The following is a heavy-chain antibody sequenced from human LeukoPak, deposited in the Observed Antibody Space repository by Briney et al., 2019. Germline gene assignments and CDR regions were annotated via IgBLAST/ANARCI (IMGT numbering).Heavy chain of an antibody. CDR1: GFTFTNYW. CDR2: IYSGGST. D-gene: IGHD1-26*01. J-gene: IGHJ3*02. V-gene: IGHV3-53*01. CDR3: ARAGVGAANGEDDAFDI. Sequence: GGSLRLSCVASGFTFTNYWMSWVRQAPGKGLEWASVIYSGGSTYYSDSVKGRFTISRDNSKNTLYLQIDSLRAEDTAVYHCARAGVGAANGEDDAFDIWGQGTMVTVSS.